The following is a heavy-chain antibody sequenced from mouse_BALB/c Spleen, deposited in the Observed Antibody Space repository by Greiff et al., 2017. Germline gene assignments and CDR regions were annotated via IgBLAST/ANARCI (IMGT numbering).Heavy chain of an antibody. V-gene: IGHV2-2*02. J-gene: IGHJ4*01. D-gene: IGHD1-2*01. CDR1: GFSLTSYG. CDR2: IWSGGST. CDR3: ARTGLRLLYAMDY. Sequence: QVQLKESGPGLVQPSQSLSITCTVSGFSLTSYGVHWVRQSPGKGLEWLGVIWSGGSTDYNAAFISRLSISKDNSKSQVFFKMNSLQANDTAIYYCARTGLRLLYAMDYWGQGTSVTVSS.